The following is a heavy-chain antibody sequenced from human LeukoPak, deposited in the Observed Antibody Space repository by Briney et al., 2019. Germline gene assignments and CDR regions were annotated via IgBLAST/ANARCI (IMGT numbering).Heavy chain of an antibody. V-gene: IGHV3-23*01. CDR2: ISYDGNNA. J-gene: IGHJ3*01. CDR1: GFTFRGSA. Sequence: GSLRLSCVASGFTFRGSAMSWVRQAPGKGLDWVSLISYDGNNAYYADSVRGRFTISRDNSKDTLYPEMNSLRAEDTAIYYCARDIQLSTWGLGTMVTVSS. CDR3: ARDIQLST. D-gene: IGHD5-24*01.